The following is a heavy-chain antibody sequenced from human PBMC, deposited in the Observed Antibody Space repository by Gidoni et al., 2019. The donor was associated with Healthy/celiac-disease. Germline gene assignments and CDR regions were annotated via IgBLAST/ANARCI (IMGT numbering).Heavy chain of an antibody. J-gene: IGHJ1*01. Sequence: QVQLVESGGGVVQPGRSLRLSCAASGFTFSSYAMHWVRQAPGKGLEWVAVISYDGSNKYYADSVKGRFTISRDNSKNTLYLQMNSLRAEDTAVYYACLGPSGWYVEYFQHWGQGTLVTVSS. CDR2: ISYDGSNK. D-gene: IGHD6-19*01. V-gene: IGHV3-30-3*01. CDR1: GFTFSSYA. CDR3: CLGPSGWYVEYFQH.